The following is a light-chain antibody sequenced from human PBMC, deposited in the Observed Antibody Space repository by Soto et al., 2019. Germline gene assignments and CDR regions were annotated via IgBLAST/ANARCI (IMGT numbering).Light chain of an antibody. CDR1: QSVSTNF. Sequence: EIVLTQSPGTLSLSPGEGATLSCRASQSVSTNFFAWYQQQPGQAPRLLIYGASTRATGLPGRFSGSGSGTDFTLTISRLEPEDFAVYYCQQYGRTSWTFGQGTKVEIK. V-gene: IGKV3-20*01. CDR3: QQYGRTSWT. J-gene: IGKJ1*01. CDR2: GAS.